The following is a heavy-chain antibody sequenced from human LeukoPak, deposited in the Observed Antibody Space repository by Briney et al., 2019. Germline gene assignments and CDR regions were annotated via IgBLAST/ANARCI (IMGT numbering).Heavy chain of an antibody. Sequence: GGSLRLSCAASGFTFDDYAMHWVRQAPGKGLEWVSGISWNSGSIGYADSVKGRFTISRDNARNSLHLQMNSLRAEDTAVYYCATGNSCRWHFYYFDYWGQGTLVTVSS. V-gene: IGHV3-9*01. CDR2: ISWNSGSI. J-gene: IGHJ4*02. CDR1: GFTFDDYA. CDR3: ATGNSCRWHFYYFDY. D-gene: IGHD6-13*01.